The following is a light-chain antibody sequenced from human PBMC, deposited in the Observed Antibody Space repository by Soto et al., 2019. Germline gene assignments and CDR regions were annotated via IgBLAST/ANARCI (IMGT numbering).Light chain of an antibody. CDR3: QQFNNWPLT. J-gene: IGKJ4*01. V-gene: IGKV3-15*01. CDR1: QSIASN. CDR2: GGS. Sequence: EVVMTQSPASLSLSPGERATLSCRASQSIASNLAWYQQKPGQAPRLLIYGGSARAAGIPGRFSGSWSGTDFTLTISSLQSEDFAVYYCQQFNNWPLTFGGGTEVEIK.